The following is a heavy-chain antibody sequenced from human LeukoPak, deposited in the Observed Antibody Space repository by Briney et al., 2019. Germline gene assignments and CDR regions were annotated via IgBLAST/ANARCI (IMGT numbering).Heavy chain of an antibody. CDR2: ISAYNGNT. Sequence: ASVKVSCKASGYTFTSYGISWVRQAPGQGLEWMGWISAYNGNTNYAQKLQGRVTMTTDTSTSTAYMELRSLRSDDTAVYYCARDRAGVPWFGELYPDYWGQGTLVTVSS. V-gene: IGHV1-18*01. J-gene: IGHJ4*02. D-gene: IGHD3-10*01. CDR3: ARDRAGVPWFGELYPDY. CDR1: GYTFTSYG.